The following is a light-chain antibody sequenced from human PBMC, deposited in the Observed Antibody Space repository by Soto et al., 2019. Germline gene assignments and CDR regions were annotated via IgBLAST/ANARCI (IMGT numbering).Light chain of an antibody. Sequence: DIQMTQSPSTLSASVGDRVTITCRAIRSISNWLAWYQQRPGIAPKLLIFDASILQSGVPSRFSGSGSGTEFTLSISRLQTDDFATYDCQQYGSLSPITFGGGTKVEI. V-gene: IGKV1-5*01. CDR2: DAS. J-gene: IGKJ4*02. CDR1: RSISNW. CDR3: QQYGSLSPIT.